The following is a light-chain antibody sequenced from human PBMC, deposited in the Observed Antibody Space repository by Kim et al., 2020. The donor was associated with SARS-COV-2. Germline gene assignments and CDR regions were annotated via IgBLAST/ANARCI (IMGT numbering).Light chain of an antibody. CDR2: DAS. CDR3: QQDYNLPPWT. V-gene: IGKV3D-7*01. CDR1: QSVSSSY. J-gene: IGKJ1*01. Sequence: PGERVTLPCRASQSVSSSYLTWYQQKPGQAPRLLIYDASTRATSIPARFSGSGSGTDFTLTISSLQPEDFAVYYCQQDYNLPPWTFGQGTKVDIK.